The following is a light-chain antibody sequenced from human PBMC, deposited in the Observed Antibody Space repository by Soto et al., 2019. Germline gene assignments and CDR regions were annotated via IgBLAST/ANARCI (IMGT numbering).Light chain of an antibody. CDR2: LND. Sequence: QSVLTQPPSASGTPGQRVTISFSGSSSNIGINTVNWYQQFPGTAPKVLIYLNDQRPSEVPDRFSGSKSGTSASLAISGLQSEDEADYYCSVWDDSLNGVVFGGGTKLTVL. CDR1: SSNIGINT. CDR3: SVWDDSLNGVV. J-gene: IGLJ3*02. V-gene: IGLV1-44*01.